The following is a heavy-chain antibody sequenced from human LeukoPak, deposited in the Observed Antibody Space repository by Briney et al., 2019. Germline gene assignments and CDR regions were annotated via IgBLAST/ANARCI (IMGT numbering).Heavy chain of an antibody. J-gene: IGHJ6*02. CDR2: IYYRGST. CDR3: ARAESFQMPYGDYYYYGMDV. CDR1: GGSISRYY. D-gene: IGHD4-17*01. V-gene: IGHV4-59*01. Sequence: PSETVSLTCTVSGGSISRYYWSWIRQPPGKGLEWIGYIYYRGSTNYNPSLKSRVTISVDTSKNQFSLKLSSVTAADTAVYYCARAESFQMPYGDYYYYGMDVWGQGTTATVSS.